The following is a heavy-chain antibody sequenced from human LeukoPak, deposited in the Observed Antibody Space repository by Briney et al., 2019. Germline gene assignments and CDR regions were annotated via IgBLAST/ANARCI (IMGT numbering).Heavy chain of an antibody. CDR1: GFTFSDHF. J-gene: IGHJ4*02. D-gene: IGHD1-26*01. CDR3: ASIRGTLGY. CDR2: IKNKANSYIT. Sequence: GGSLRLSCAASGFTFSDHFMDWVRQAPGKGLEWVGRIKNKANSYITQYAASMEGRFTISRDDSKNSLYLQMSSLKTEDTAMYYCASIRGTLGYWGQGTLVTVSS. V-gene: IGHV3-72*01.